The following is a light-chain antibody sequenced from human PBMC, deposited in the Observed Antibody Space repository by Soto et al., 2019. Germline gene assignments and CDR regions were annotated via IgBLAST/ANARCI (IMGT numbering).Light chain of an antibody. CDR2: DAS. CDR1: QTSSNW. Sequence: LQMTQSPSTLSASVGVRVTITCRASQTSSNWLAWYQQKPGKAPDLLIYDASHLEDGVPSRFSASGSGTEFTLTIISLQPDDFATYYCQQYNNYQHTFVQGTKLEIK. CDR3: QQYNNYQHT. V-gene: IGKV1-5*01. J-gene: IGKJ2*01.